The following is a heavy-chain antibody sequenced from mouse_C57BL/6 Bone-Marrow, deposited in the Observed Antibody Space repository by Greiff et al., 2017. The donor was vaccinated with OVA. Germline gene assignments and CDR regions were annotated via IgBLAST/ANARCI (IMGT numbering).Heavy chain of an antibody. CDR1: GYTFTSYG. CDR3: ARKGIFYDYDGWYFDV. CDR2: IYPRSGNT. J-gene: IGHJ1*03. V-gene: IGHV1-81*01. Sequence: QVQLQQSGAELARPGASVKLSCKASGYTFTSYGISWVKQSTGQGLEWIGEIYPRSGNTYYNEKFKGKATLTADKSSSTAYMELRSLTSEDSAVYFCARKGIFYDYDGWYFDVWGTGTTVTVSS. D-gene: IGHD2-4*01.